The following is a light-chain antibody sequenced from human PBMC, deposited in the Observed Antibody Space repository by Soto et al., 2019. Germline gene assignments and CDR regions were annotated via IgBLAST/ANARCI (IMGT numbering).Light chain of an antibody. CDR3: QQYNNWPRGT. Sequence: EIVMTQSPATLSVSPGERATLSCRASQSVSSNLAWYQQKPGQAPRLLIYGASTRATGITARFSGSGSGTEFTLTISSLQSEDFAFYYCQQYNNWPRGTFGQGTKLEIK. CDR1: QSVSSN. J-gene: IGKJ2*02. CDR2: GAS. V-gene: IGKV3-15*01.